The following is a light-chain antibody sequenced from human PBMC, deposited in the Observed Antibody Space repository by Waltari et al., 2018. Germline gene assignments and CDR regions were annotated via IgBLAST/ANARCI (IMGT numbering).Light chain of an antibody. CDR3: QQYDGEVVT. CDR1: QSVTSIS. CDR2: VTS. J-gene: IGKJ4*01. Sequence: EIVFTQSPGTLSLSPGERATIPCRASQSVTSISLTWYQKKVGQAPRLLLYVTSSRATGIPDRFSGSGSRTEFTLTISRLEPEDFAVYYCQQYDGEVVTFGGGTKVEI. V-gene: IGKV3-20*01.